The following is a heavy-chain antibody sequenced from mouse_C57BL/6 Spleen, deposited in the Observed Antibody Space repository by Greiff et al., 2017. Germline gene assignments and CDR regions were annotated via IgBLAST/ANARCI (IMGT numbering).Heavy chain of an antibody. Sequence: QVQLQQSGAELVRPGASVKLSCKASGYTFTDYYINWVKQRPGQGLEWIARIYPGSGNTYYNEKFKGKATLTAEKSSSTAYMQLSSLTSEESAVYFGARERGYDYDGGVFAYWGQGTLVTVSA. CDR3: ARERGYDYDGGVFAY. CDR2: IYPGSGNT. CDR1: GYTFTDYY. V-gene: IGHV1-76*01. J-gene: IGHJ3*01. D-gene: IGHD2-4*01.